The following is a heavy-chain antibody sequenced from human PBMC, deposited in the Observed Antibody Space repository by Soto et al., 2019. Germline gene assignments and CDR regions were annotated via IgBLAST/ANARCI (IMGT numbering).Heavy chain of an antibody. Sequence: ASVKVSCKVSGYTLTELSMHWVRQAPGKGLEWMGGFDPEDGETIYAQKFQGRVTMTEDTSTDTAYMELSRLRSEDTAVYYCARGLSSSAKYGMDVWGQGTTVTVSS. CDR3: ARGLSSSAKYGMDV. D-gene: IGHD6-13*01. J-gene: IGHJ6*02. V-gene: IGHV1-24*01. CDR2: FDPEDGET. CDR1: GYTLTELS.